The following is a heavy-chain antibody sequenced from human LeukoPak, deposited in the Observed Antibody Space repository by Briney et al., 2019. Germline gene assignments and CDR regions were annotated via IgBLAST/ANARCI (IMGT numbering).Heavy chain of an antibody. CDR3: AREEVGATLEPHRAQH. Sequence: GASVKVSCKAPGYTFTSYDINWVRQATGQGLEWMGWMNPNSGNTGYAQKFQGRVTMTRNTSISTAYMELSSLRSEDTAVYYCAREEVGATLEPHRAQHWGQGTLVTVSS. CDR1: GYTFTSYD. J-gene: IGHJ1*01. V-gene: IGHV1-8*01. CDR2: MNPNSGNT. D-gene: IGHD1-26*01.